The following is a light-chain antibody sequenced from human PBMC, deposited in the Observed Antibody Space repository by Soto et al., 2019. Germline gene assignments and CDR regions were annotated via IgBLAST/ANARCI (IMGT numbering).Light chain of an antibody. V-gene: IGKV3-20*01. CDR2: GAS. J-gene: IGKJ2*01. CDR1: QSVSSNY. Sequence: EIVLTQSPGTLSLSPGERATLSCRASQSVSSNYLTWYQHKPGQAPRLLIYGASSRATVIPDSFRGSGSGTDFTLIISRLEPEDLAVYYCQQYGSSPMYTFGQGTKLEIK. CDR3: QQYGSSPMYT.